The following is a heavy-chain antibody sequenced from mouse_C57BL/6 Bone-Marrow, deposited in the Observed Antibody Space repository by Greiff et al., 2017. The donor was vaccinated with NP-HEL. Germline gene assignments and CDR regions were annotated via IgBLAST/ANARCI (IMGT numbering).Heavy chain of an antibody. V-gene: IGHV5-2*01. J-gene: IGHJ1*03. Sequence: EVQRLESGGGLVQPGESLKLSCESNEYEFPSHDMSWVRKTPGQRLELVAAINSDGGSTYYSDTMERRFIFPRDKTKKTLYLQLSSLTSEATAFFYCAKRHYGSSYWYFDVWGTGTTVTVSS. CDR1: EYEFPSHD. CDR2: INSDGGST. CDR3: AKRHYGSSYWYFDV. D-gene: IGHD1-1*01.